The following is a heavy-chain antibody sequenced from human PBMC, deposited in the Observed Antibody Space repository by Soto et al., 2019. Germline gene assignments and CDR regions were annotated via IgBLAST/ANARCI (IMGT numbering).Heavy chain of an antibody. J-gene: IGHJ6*02. CDR2: IYYSGST. CDR1: GGSISSYY. V-gene: IGHV4-59*01. CDR3: ARLANNWNYGDYGMDV. D-gene: IGHD1-7*01. Sequence: SETLSLTCTVSGGSISSYYWSWIRQPPGKGLEWIGYIYYSGSTNYNPSLKSRVTISVDTSKNQFSLKLSSVTAADTAVYYCARLANNWNYGDYGMDVWGQGTTVTVSS.